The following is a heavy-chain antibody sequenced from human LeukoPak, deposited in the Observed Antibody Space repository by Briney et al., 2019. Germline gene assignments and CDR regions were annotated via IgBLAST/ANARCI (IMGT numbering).Heavy chain of an antibody. Sequence: ASVKVSCKASGYTFTSYAMNWVRQAPGQGLEWMGWINTNTGNPTYAQGFTGRFVFSLDTPVSTAYLQISSLKAEDTAVYYCARDFKRRITMVRGVSRHSDDAFDIWGQGTMVTVSS. V-gene: IGHV7-4-1*02. CDR2: INTNTGNP. J-gene: IGHJ3*02. CDR3: ARDFKRRITMVRGVSRHSDDAFDI. D-gene: IGHD3-10*01. CDR1: GYTFTSYA.